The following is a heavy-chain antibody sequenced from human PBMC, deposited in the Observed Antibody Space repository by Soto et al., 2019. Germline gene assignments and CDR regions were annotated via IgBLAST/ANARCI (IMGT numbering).Heavy chain of an antibody. Sequence: ASVKVSCKASGGTFSSYAISWVRQAPGQGLEWMGGIIPIFGTANYAQKFQGRVTITADESTSSASMELSSLRAEETAVYYCARQAGGSGSYPDIWGQGTMFTVSS. CDR2: IIPIFGTA. CDR3: ARQAGGSGSYPDI. D-gene: IGHD3-10*01. J-gene: IGHJ3*02. CDR1: GGTFSSYA. V-gene: IGHV1-69*13.